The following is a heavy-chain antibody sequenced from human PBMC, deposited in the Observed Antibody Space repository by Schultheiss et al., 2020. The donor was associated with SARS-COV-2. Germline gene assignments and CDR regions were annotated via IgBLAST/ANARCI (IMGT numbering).Heavy chain of an antibody. D-gene: IGHD7-27*01. Sequence: GGSLRLSCAASKFTFSSYAMSWVRQAPGKGLEWVSVISGSGGSTYYADSVKGRFTVSRDNSKNTLYLQMNSLRAEDTAVYYCAKELSRLGKSEYYFDYWGQGTLVTVSS. V-gene: IGHV3-23*01. CDR3: AKELSRLGKSEYYFDY. CDR1: KFTFSSYA. J-gene: IGHJ4*02. CDR2: ISGSGGST.